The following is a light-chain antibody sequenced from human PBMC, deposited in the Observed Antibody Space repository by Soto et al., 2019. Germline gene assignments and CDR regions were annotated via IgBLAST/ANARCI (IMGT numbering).Light chain of an antibody. CDR3: QHYNSYSEA. V-gene: IGKV1-5*03. CDR2: KAS. CDR1: QTISSW. Sequence: DIQLTQSPSTLSGSVGDRVTLTCRASQTISSWLAWYQQQQGKAPKLLIYKASTLKSGIPSRFSGSGSETKFTLTIINLQPDDLATYYYQHYNSYSEAFGQGTKVDI. J-gene: IGKJ1*01.